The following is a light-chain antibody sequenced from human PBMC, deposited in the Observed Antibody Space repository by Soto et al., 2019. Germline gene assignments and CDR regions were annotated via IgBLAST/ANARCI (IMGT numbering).Light chain of an antibody. Sequence: EIGLTQSPATLSLSPGERATLYCRASQSVRSYLPWYQQKPGQAPRLLISDASNRATGIPARFSGRGSETDFPLTISIQEPEDFAVYYYQHRNSRTAITFGQGTRLEI. V-gene: IGKV3-11*01. CDR2: DAS. J-gene: IGKJ5*01. CDR3: QHRNSRTAIT. CDR1: QSVRSY.